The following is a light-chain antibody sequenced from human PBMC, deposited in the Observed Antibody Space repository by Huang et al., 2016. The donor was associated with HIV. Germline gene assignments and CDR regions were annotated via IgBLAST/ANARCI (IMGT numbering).Light chain of an antibody. V-gene: IGKV1-5*03. CDR2: KAS. Sequence: DIHMTQSPSTLSASVGDRVTITCRASQSISSWLAWYQQKPGKAPKLLIYKASSLESGGPARVSGSGSGTEFTLTISSLQPDDFATDYCQQYNSYPTFGQGTKLEIK. CDR3: QQYNSYPT. CDR1: QSISSW. J-gene: IGKJ2*01.